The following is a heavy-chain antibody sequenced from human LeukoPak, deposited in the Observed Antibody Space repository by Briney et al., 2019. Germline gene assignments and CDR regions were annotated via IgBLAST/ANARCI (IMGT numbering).Heavy chain of an antibody. V-gene: IGHV4-34*01. D-gene: IGHD5-18*01. CDR2: INHSGSY. CDR1: GGSFSGYY. Sequence: SEALSVTRVDYGGSFSGYYWSWIRQPPGKGLEGVGEINHSGSYNYNPSLQCRVTIPVDTSKNQFSLKLSSVTAADTAMYHCARGPGVYSYVPPFFDYWGQGTLVTASS. J-gene: IGHJ4*02. CDR3: ARGPGVYSYVPPFFDY.